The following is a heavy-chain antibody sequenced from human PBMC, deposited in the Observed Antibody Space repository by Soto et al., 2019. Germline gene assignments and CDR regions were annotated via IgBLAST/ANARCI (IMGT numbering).Heavy chain of an antibody. V-gene: IGHV4-59*08. D-gene: IGHD6-13*01. CDR2: IYYSGST. Sequence: SETLSLTCTVSGGSISSYYWSWIRQPPGKGLEWIGYIYYSGSTNYNPSLKSRVTISVDTSKNQFSLTLSSVTAADTAVYYCARQTLAAAAPDYWGQGTLVTVSS. CDR1: GGSISSYY. CDR3: ARQTLAAAAPDY. J-gene: IGHJ4*02.